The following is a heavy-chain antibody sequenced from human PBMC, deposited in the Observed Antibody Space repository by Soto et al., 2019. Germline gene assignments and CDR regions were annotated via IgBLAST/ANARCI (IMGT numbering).Heavy chain of an antibody. CDR1: GGTFSSYA. V-gene: IGHV1-69*13. J-gene: IGHJ6*02. CDR2: IIPIFGTA. D-gene: IGHD2-15*01. Sequence: ASVKVSCKASGGTFSSYAISWVRQAPGQGLEWMGGIIPIFGTANYAQKFQGRVTITADESTSTAYMELSSLRSEDTAVYYCARRWSSGYYYYGMDVWGQGTTVTVSS. CDR3: ARRWSSGYYYYGMDV.